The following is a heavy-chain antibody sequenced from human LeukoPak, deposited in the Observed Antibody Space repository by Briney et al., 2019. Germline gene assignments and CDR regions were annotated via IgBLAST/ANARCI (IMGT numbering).Heavy chain of an antibody. Sequence: PGGSLRLSCAASGFTFSSYTMNWVRQAPGKGLEGVSSISSSSYIYYADSVKGRFTISRDNAKNSLYLQMNSLGAEDTAVYYCAKSRYYDADAFDIWGQGTMVTVSS. CDR3: AKSRYYDADAFDI. V-gene: IGHV3-21*01. CDR1: GFTFSSYT. J-gene: IGHJ3*02. D-gene: IGHD3-3*01. CDR2: ISSSSYI.